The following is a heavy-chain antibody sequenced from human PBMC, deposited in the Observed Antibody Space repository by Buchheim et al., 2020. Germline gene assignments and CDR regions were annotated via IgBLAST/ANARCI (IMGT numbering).Heavy chain of an antibody. CDR1: GFTFSDYG. CDR3: AKGIKGGYNYYGMDV. Sequence: QVHLVESGGGVVQPGRSLRLSCAASGFTFSDYGMHWVRQAPGKGLEWVTTIWYDGSNEYYIDSVKGRFTISRDNSKNTLYLQMNSLRSEDTAVYFCAKGIKGGYNYYGMDVWGQGTT. J-gene: IGHJ6*02. V-gene: IGHV3-33*06. CDR2: IWYDGSNE. D-gene: IGHD5-24*01.